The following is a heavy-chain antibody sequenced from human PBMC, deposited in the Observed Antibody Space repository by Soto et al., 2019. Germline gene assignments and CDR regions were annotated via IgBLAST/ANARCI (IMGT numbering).Heavy chain of an antibody. CDR3: ASDVNYSLDV. J-gene: IGHJ6*02. CDR1: GFTFRSYW. CDR2: IKDNGSKK. Sequence: GGSLRLSCTAPGFTFRSYWMSWVRQFPGKGLEWVGNIKDNGSKKFYVDSVRGRFTISRYNAKNSLYLQMNSLTAEDTAVYYCASDVNYSLDVWGQGTTVTVSS. V-gene: IGHV3-7*03.